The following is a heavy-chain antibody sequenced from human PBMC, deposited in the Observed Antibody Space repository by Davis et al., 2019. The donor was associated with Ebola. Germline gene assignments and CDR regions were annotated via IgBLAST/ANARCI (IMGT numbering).Heavy chain of an antibody. Sequence: MPSETLSLTCTVSGYSISSGYYWGWIRQPPGKGLEWIGSIYHSGSTYYNPSLKSRVTISVDTSKNQFSLKLSSVTAADTAVYYCARAPHWTIAARPNDNWAQGTLVTVSS. CDR1: GYSISSGYY. J-gene: IGHJ4*02. V-gene: IGHV4-38-2*02. D-gene: IGHD6-6*01. CDR3: ARAPHWTIAARPNDN. CDR2: IYHSGST.